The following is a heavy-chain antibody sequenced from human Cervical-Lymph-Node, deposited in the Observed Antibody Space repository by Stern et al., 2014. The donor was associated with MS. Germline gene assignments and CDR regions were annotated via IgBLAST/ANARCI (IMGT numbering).Heavy chain of an antibody. CDR3: ASGTGSKRPTGNY. V-gene: IGHV1-46*01. J-gene: IGHJ4*02. D-gene: IGHD3/OR15-3a*01. CDR2: IIPSGDSA. Sequence: QVQLEQSGAEVKKPAASVKVSCTASGYSFTSHYMHWVRQAPGQGIEWVGIIIPSGDSASYAQTLQGRVTMTRDTSTSTVYMELSSLRSEDTAVYYCASGTGSKRPTGNYWGQGTLVTVSS. CDR1: GYSFTSHY.